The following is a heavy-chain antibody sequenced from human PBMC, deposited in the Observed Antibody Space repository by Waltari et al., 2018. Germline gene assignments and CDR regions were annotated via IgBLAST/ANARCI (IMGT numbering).Heavy chain of an antibody. CDR3: AMRARRTIFGVVRYFDY. D-gene: IGHD3-3*01. V-gene: IGHV4-34*01. CDR2: INHSGST. CDR1: GGSFSGYY. Sequence: QVQLQQWGAGLLKPSETLSLTCAVYGGSFSGYYWSWIRQPPGKGLEWIGEINHSGSTNYTPSLKSRVTISVDTSKNQFSLKLSSVTAADTAVYYCAMRARRTIFGVVRYFDYWGQGTLVTVSS. J-gene: IGHJ4*02.